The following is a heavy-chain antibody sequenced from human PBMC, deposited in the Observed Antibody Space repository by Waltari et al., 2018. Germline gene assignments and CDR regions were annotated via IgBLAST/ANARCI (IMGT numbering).Heavy chain of an antibody. CDR3: ASDVGATDAADS. V-gene: IGHV4-30-4*01. CDR2: IYYSGSA. D-gene: IGHD1-26*01. Sequence: QVQLQESGPRLVKPSQTLSLTCTVSGGSISSSYHYWSWIRQPPGKGLEWIGYIYYSGSAYYNPSPKRRVTISVDTAKNQCSLNLSSVTAADTAVYHCASDVGATDAADSWGQGTLVTVSS. J-gene: IGHJ4*02. CDR1: GGSISSSYHY.